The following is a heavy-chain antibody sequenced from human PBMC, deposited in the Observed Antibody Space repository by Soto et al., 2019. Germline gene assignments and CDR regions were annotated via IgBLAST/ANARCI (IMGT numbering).Heavy chain of an antibody. D-gene: IGHD2-2*01. Sequence: EVQLLESGGGLVQPGGSLRLSCTASGFTFSSYSMSWVRRSPGKGLEWVSAITGVAVDTSYVDSVRGRFTISRDNSQNTLYLQMNNLRAEDTAVYYCAKHQTLLGHWGQGTLVTVSS. V-gene: IGHV3-23*02. CDR2: ITGVAVDT. CDR3: AKHQTLLGH. CDR1: GFTFSSYS. J-gene: IGHJ4*02.